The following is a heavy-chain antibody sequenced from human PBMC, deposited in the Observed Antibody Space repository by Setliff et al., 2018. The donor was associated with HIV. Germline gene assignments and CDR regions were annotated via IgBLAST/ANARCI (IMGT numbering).Heavy chain of an antibody. V-gene: IGHV4-4*09. J-gene: IGHJ3*02. CDR3: ARIKGSESYDISSESVIITIDAVDI. Sequence: PSETLSLTCTVSGGSMNNYFWSWIRQPPGKGLQWMGYIYHTGTTNYNRSLESRLTMSVDTSKNQFSLKLTSMTAADTALYYCARIKGSESYDISSESVIITIDAVDIWGQGTMVTVSS. D-gene: IGHD3-22*01. CDR1: GGSMNNYF. CDR2: IYHTGTT.